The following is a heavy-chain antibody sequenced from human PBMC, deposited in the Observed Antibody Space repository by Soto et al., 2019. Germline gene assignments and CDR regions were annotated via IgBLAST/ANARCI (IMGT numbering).Heavy chain of an antibody. Sequence: VGSLRLSCAASGFTFSSYGMHWVRQAPGKGLEWVAVIWYDGSNKYYADSVKGRFTISRDNSKNTLYLQMNSLRAEDTAVYYCARDSGYDFWSGQYYYYYGMDVWGQGTTVTVSS. V-gene: IGHV3-33*01. J-gene: IGHJ6*02. CDR3: ARDSGYDFWSGQYYYYYGMDV. D-gene: IGHD3-3*01. CDR1: GFTFSSYG. CDR2: IWYDGSNK.